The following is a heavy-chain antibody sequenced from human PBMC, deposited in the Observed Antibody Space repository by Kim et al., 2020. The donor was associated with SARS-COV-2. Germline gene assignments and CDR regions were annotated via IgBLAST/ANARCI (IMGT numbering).Heavy chain of an antibody. Sequence: SETLSLTCAASGGSISTINWWSWVRQPPGKGLEWTGEIYHSGTTTYNPSLESRVSISVDKSKNQLSLKLSSVTAADTAVYYCARDRPHTYGSGTYMDVWGQGTTVTVSS. CDR3: ARDRPHTYGSGTYMDV. CDR2: IYHSGTT. CDR1: GGSISTINW. D-gene: IGHD3-10*01. V-gene: IGHV4-4*02. J-gene: IGHJ6*02.